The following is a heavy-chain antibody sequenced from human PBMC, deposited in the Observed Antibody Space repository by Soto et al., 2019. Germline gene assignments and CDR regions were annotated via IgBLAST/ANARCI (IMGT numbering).Heavy chain of an antibody. CDR2: IIPIFGTA. CDR3: ARGLRSGYFFNASYYYYYGMDV. D-gene: IGHD3-3*01. V-gene: IGHV1-69*01. J-gene: IGHJ6*02. Sequence: QVQLVQSGAEVKKPGSSVKVSCKASGGTFSSYAISWVRQAPGQGLEWMGGIIPIFGTANYAQKFQGRVTITADESTSTAYLELSSLRSEDTAVYYCARGLRSGYFFNASYYYYYGMDVWGQGTTVTVSS. CDR1: GGTFSSYA.